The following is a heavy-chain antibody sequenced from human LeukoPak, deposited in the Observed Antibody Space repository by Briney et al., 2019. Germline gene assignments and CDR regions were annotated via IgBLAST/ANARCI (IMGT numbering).Heavy chain of an antibody. CDR1: GFTFSNAW. D-gene: IGHD3-10*01. CDR2: IKSKTDGGTT. Sequence: KPGGSLRLSCAASGFTFSNAWMSWVRQAPGKGLEWVGRIKSKTDGGTTDYAAPVKGRFTISRDDSKNTLYLQMNSLKTEDTAVYYCAFYYYGTRRFDPWGQGTLVTVS. J-gene: IGHJ5*02. V-gene: IGHV3-15*01. CDR3: AFYYYGTRRFDP.